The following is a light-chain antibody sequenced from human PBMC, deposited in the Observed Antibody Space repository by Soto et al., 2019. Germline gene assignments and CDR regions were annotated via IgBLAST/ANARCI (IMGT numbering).Light chain of an antibody. CDR1: QSISSY. V-gene: IGKV1-39*01. J-gene: IGKJ4*01. CDR2: AAS. CDR3: QQSYSTPLT. Sequence: DIQMTQSPSSLSASVGDRVTITCRASQSISSYLNWYQQKPGKAPKLLIYAASSLQSGVPPRFSGSGSGTDFTLTSSSLQPEDFATYYCQQSYSTPLTFGGGAKGDI.